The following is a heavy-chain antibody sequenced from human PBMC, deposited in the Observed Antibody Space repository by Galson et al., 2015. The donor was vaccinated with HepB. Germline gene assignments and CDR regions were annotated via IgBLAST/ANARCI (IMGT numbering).Heavy chain of an antibody. CDR3: VRPRGAGAGDYQNWYFDL. J-gene: IGHJ2*01. D-gene: IGHD4-17*01. CDR1: GFSFNYFP. V-gene: IGHV3-30-3*01. CDR2: ISYTGSYT. Sequence: SLRLSCAASGFSFNYFPMHWVRQAPGKGLEWVAVISYTGSYTDYADFGRGRFTTSRDNSKNALYLQMNSLRVEDTALYYCVRPRGAGAGDYQNWYFDLWGRGTLVTVSS.